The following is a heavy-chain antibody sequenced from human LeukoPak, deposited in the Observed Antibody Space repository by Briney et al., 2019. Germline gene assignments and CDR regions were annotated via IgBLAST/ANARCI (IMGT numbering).Heavy chain of an antibody. CDR2: IYTSGST. CDR1: GGSISSGSYY. J-gene: IGHJ3*02. V-gene: IGHV4-61*02. Sequence: SQTLSLTCTVSGGSISSGSYYWSWIRQPAGKGLEWIGRIYTSGSTNYNPSLKSRVTISVDTSKNQFSLKLSSVTAADTAVCYCARGTYYPRTDAFDIWGQGTMVTVSS. CDR3: ARGTYYPRTDAFDI. D-gene: IGHD3-10*01.